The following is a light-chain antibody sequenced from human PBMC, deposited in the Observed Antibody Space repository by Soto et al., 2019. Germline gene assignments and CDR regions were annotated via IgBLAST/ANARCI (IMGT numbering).Light chain of an antibody. Sequence: QSVLTQPASVSGSPGQSITISCTGTSIDVGGYNYVSWYQQHSGKAPKLMIYDVSNRPSGVSNRFSGSKSGNTASLTISGLQAEDEAEYYCSSYTSSSTFFGTGTKVTVL. V-gene: IGLV2-14*01. CDR3: SSYTSSSTF. J-gene: IGLJ1*01. CDR1: SIDVGGYNY. CDR2: DVS.